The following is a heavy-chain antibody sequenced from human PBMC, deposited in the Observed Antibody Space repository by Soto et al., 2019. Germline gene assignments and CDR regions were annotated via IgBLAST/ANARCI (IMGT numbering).Heavy chain of an antibody. J-gene: IGHJ4*02. Sequence: EVQLVESGGGLVQPGGSLRLSCAASGFAFSSYSMNWVRQAPGKGLEWVSYISSSSITIYYADSVKGRFTISRDNAKNSLYLQMNSLRDEDTAVYYCARDPSYDSSGYQSSYFDYWGQGTLVTVSS. CDR1: GFAFSSYS. CDR2: ISSSSITI. CDR3: ARDPSYDSSGYQSSYFDY. V-gene: IGHV3-48*02. D-gene: IGHD3-22*01.